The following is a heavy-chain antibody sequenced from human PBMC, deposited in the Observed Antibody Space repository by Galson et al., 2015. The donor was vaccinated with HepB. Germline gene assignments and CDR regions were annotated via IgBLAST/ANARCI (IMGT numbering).Heavy chain of an antibody. D-gene: IGHD6-13*01. V-gene: IGHV3-48*03. CDR3: ARGRRYIAAPSGMDV. Sequence: SLRLSCAASGFTFSSYEMNWVRQAPGKGLEWVSYISSSGSTIYYADSVKGRFTISRDNAKNSLYLQMNSLRAEDTAVYYCARGRRYIAAPSGMDVWGQGTTVTVSS. CDR1: GFTFSSYE. CDR2: ISSSGSTI. J-gene: IGHJ6*02.